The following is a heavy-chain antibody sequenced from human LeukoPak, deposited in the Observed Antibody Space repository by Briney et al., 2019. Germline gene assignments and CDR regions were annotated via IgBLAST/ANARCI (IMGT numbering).Heavy chain of an antibody. D-gene: IGHD6-19*01. V-gene: IGHV6-1*01. CDR3: ARDRHSSGWYATNWFDP. CDR1: GDSVSSNSAA. Sequence: SQTLSLTCAISGDSVSSNSAAWNWIRQSPSRGLEWLGRTYYRSKWYNDYAVSVKSRITINPDTSKNQFSLQLNSVTPEDTAVYYCARDRHSSGWYATNWFDPWGQGTLVTVFS. CDR2: TYYRSKWYN. J-gene: IGHJ5*02.